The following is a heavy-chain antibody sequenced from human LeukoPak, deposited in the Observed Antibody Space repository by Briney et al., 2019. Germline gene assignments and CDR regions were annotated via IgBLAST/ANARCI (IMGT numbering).Heavy chain of an antibody. CDR3: ASHKSFTFDA. V-gene: IGHV3-48*03. CDR1: GFTFSSYE. CDR2: ISSSGSTI. Sequence: PGGSLRLSCAASGFTFSSYEMNWVRQAPGKGLEWVSYISSSGSTIYYADSVKGRFTISRDNAKNSLYLQMNSLRAEDTAVYYCASHKSFTFDAWGQGTMVTVSS. J-gene: IGHJ3*01.